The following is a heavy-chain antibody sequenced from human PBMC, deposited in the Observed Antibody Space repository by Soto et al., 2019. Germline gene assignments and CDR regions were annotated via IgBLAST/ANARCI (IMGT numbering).Heavy chain of an antibody. CDR2: INAGNGNT. CDR1: GYTFTSYA. J-gene: IGHJ4*02. Sequence: QVQLVQSGAEVNKPGASVEVSCKASGYTFTSYAMHWVRQAPGQRLEWMGWINAGNGNTKYSQKFQGRVTITRDTSASTAYMELSSLRSEDTAVYYCARSPGYSYGDYWGQGTLVTVSS. D-gene: IGHD5-18*01. V-gene: IGHV1-3*01. CDR3: ARSPGYSYGDY.